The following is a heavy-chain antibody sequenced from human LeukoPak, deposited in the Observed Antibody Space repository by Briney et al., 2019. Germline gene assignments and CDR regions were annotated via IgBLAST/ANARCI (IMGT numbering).Heavy chain of an antibody. CDR3: ARDGGLNGIYLGFDY. Sequence: PGGSLRLSCAASGFTFGNYGMSWVRQAPGKGLEWVSGINWNGGSTGYADSVEGRFTISRDNAKNSQYLQMNSLRVEDTALYYCARDGGLNGIYLGFDYWGQGTLVTVSS. D-gene: IGHD2-8*01. V-gene: IGHV3-20*04. CDR2: INWNGGST. CDR1: GFTFGNYG. J-gene: IGHJ4*02.